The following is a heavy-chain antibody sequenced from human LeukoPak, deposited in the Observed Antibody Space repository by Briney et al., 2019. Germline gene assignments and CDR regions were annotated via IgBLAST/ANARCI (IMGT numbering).Heavy chain of an antibody. CDR1: GFTFSSYA. V-gene: IGHV3-30*04. CDR3: ARAFRGVHFDY. J-gene: IGHJ4*02. Sequence: GGSLRLSCAASGFTFSSYAMHWVRQAPGKGLEWVAVISYDGGNKYYADSVKGRFTISRDNSKNTLYLQMNSLRAEDTAVYYCARAFRGVHFDYWGQGTLVTVSS. D-gene: IGHD1-1*01. CDR2: ISYDGGNK.